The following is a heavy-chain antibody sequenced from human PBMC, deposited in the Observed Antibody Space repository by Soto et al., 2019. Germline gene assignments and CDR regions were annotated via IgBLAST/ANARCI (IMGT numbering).Heavy chain of an antibody. V-gene: IGHV2-5*01. CDR2: IYWNDDK. J-gene: IGHJ4*02. Sequence: QITLKESGPTLVKPTQTLTLTCTFSGFTLSTSGVGVGWIRQPPGKALEWLALIYWNDDKRYSPSLKSRLTITKDTSKNQVVLKMTNMDPVDTATYYCVHRPRYSNYVDSWGQGTLVTVSS. D-gene: IGHD4-4*01. CDR1: GFTLSTSGVG. CDR3: VHRPRYSNYVDS.